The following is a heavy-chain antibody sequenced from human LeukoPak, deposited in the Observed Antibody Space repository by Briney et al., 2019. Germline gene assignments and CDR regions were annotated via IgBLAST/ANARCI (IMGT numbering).Heavy chain of an antibody. D-gene: IGHD3-3*01. V-gene: IGHV1-24*01. J-gene: IGHJ4*02. CDR3: ATGYDFWSGYYLDTPGDY. Sequence: ASVKVSCKVSGYTLTELSMHWVRQAPGKGPEWMGGFDPEDGETIYAQKFQGRVTMTEDTSTDTAYMEVSSLRSEDTAVYYCATGYDFWSGYYLDTPGDYWGQGTLVSVSS. CDR2: FDPEDGET. CDR1: GYTLTELS.